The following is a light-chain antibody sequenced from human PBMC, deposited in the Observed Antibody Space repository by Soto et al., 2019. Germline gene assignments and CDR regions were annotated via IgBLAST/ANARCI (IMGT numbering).Light chain of an antibody. V-gene: IGKV1-5*03. Sequence: DIQMTQSPSTLSGSVGYRVTITCRASQTISSWLAWYQQKPGKAPKLLIYKASTLKSGVPSRFSGSGSGTDFTLTISRLEPEDFAVYYCQQYGSSPPITFGGGTKVDIK. CDR2: KAS. CDR3: QQYGSSPPIT. CDR1: QTISSW. J-gene: IGKJ4*01.